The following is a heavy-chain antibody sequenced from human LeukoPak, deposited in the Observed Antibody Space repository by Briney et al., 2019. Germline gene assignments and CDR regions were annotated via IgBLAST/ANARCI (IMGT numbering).Heavy chain of an antibody. CDR1: GYTFTSYY. CDR2: INPSGGST. J-gene: IGHJ4*02. Sequence: ASVRVSCKASGYTFTSYYMHWVRQSPGQGLEWMGIINPSGGSTSYAQKFQGRVTMTRDTSTSTVYMELSSLRSEDTAVYYCARRKGQTGGFDYWGQGTLVTVSS. D-gene: IGHD7-27*01. V-gene: IGHV1-46*01. CDR3: ARRKGQTGGFDY.